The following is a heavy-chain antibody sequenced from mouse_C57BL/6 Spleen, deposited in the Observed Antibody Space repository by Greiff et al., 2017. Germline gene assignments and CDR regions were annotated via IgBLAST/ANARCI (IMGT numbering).Heavy chain of an antibody. CDR2: INPSNGGT. CDR3: AYYGSSRSYWYFDV. J-gene: IGHJ1*03. D-gene: IGHD1-1*01. Sequence: QVQLQQPGTELVKPGASVKLSCKASGYTFTSYWMHWVKQRPGQGLEWIGNINPSNGGTNYNEKFKIKATLTVDKSSSTAYMQLSSLTSEDSAVYYCAYYGSSRSYWYFDVWGTGTTVTVSS. V-gene: IGHV1-53*01. CDR1: GYTFTSYW.